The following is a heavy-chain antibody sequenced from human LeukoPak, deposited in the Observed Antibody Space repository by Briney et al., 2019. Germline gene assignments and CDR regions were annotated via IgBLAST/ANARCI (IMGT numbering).Heavy chain of an antibody. CDR3: ARGDYYESSGYYPAGYFDY. D-gene: IGHD3-22*01. CDR2: ISAYNGNT. J-gene: IGHJ4*02. CDR1: GYTFTGYY. Sequence: ASVKVSCKASGYTFTGYYMHWVRQAPGQGLEWMGWISAYNGNTNYAQKLQGRVTMTTDTSTSTAYMELRSLRSDDTAVYYCARGDYYESSGYYPAGYFDYWGQGTLVTVSS. V-gene: IGHV1-18*04.